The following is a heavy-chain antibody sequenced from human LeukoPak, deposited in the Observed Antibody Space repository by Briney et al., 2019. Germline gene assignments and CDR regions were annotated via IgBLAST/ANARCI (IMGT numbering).Heavy chain of an antibody. J-gene: IGHJ4*02. Sequence: GESLKISCKGSGYSFTSYWIGWVRQMPGKGLEWMGVIDPDDSDTRYSPSFQGQVTIPADKSISTAYLQWSSLKASDTAMYYCARMGYYDSSGYLIIEYWGQGTLVTVSS. CDR3: ARMGYYDSSGYLIIEY. CDR2: IDPDDSDT. CDR1: GYSFTSYW. V-gene: IGHV5-51*01. D-gene: IGHD3-22*01.